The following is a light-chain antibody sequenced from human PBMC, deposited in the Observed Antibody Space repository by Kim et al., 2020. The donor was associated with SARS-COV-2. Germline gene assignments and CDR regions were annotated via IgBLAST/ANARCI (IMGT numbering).Light chain of an antibody. Sequence: APGKTARITCGGNNIGSKSVHWYQQKPGQAPVLVIYYDSDRPSGIPERFSGSNSWNTATLTISRVEAGDEADYYCQVWDSSSDHRVFGGGTQLTVL. V-gene: IGLV3-21*04. CDR2: YDS. J-gene: IGLJ3*02. CDR1: NIGSKS. CDR3: QVWDSSSDHRV.